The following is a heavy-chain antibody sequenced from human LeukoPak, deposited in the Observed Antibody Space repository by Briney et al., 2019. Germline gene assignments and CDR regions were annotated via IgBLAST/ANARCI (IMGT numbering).Heavy chain of an antibody. J-gene: IGHJ5*02. Sequence: ATVKVSFKASGYTFTVYYMHWVRHAPGQGVERMGWINPNSGGTNYAQKFQGRVTMTRDTSISTAYMELSRLRSDDTAVYYCARDGSSSWYLGFNWFDPWGQGTLVTVSS. D-gene: IGHD6-13*01. CDR2: INPNSGGT. CDR1: GYTFTVYY. CDR3: ARDGSSSWYLGFNWFDP. V-gene: IGHV1-2*02.